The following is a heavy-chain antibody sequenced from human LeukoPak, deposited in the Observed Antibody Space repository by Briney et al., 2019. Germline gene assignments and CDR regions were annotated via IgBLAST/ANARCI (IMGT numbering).Heavy chain of an antibody. CDR3: AKDPSDCSGTSCYGWFYP. D-gene: IGHD2-2*01. CDR1: GFTFDDYA. J-gene: IGHJ5*02. Sequence: SLRLSLSASGFTFDDYALHWVRQAPGKGLEGVSGISWNSCSIGYADSVKGRFTISRDNAKNSLFLQTNSLRGEGTALYYCAKDPSDCSGTSCYGWFYPCGQGALVTVSS. CDR2: ISWNSCSI. V-gene: IGHV3-9*01.